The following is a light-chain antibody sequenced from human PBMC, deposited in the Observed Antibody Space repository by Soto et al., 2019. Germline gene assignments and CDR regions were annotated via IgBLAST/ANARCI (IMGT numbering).Light chain of an antibody. Sequence: DIQMTQSPATLSASVGDRVTITCRASQNIDSYLAWYQKKPGKAPKSLIYKASSLDSGVPSRFSGSGSGTELTLTISSLQPDDVATYYCQQYANSYFTFGPGTTVDLK. CDR2: KAS. CDR3: QQYANSYFT. CDR1: QNIDSY. J-gene: IGKJ3*01. V-gene: IGKV1-5*03.